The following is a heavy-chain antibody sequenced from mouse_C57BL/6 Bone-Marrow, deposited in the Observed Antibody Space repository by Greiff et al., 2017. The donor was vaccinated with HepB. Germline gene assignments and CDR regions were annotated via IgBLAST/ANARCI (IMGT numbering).Heavy chain of an antibody. D-gene: IGHD1-1*01. Sequence: EVKLLESGPGLVKPSQSLSLTCSVTGYSITSGYYWNWIRQFPGNKLEWMGYISYDGSNNYNPSLKNRISITRDTSKNQFFLKLNSVTTEDTATYYCARVEDYGSTPYAMDYWGRGTSVTDSS. CDR1: GYSITSGYY. V-gene: IGHV3-6*01. J-gene: IGHJ4*01. CDR2: ISYDGSN. CDR3: ARVEDYGSTPYAMDY.